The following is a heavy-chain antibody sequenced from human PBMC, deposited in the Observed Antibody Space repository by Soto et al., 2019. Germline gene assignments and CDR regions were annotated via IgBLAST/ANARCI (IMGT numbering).Heavy chain of an antibody. V-gene: IGHV3-30*18. J-gene: IGHJ4*02. CDR2: ISYDGSNK. CDR1: GFTFSSYG. CDR3: AKVYGGTSFDY. D-gene: IGHD2-15*01. Sequence: QVQLVESGGGVVQPGRSLRLSCAASGFTFSSYGMHWVRQAPGKGLEWVAVISYDGSNKYYADSVKGRFTISRDNSKNTLCLKMNSLRAEDTAVYYCAKVYGGTSFDYWGQGTLVTVSS.